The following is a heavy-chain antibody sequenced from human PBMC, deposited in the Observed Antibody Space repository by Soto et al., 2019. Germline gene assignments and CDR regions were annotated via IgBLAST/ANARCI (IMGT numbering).Heavy chain of an antibody. CDR1: GGTFSSYA. CDR2: IIPIFGTA. V-gene: IGHV1-69*13. CDR3: ARGRRRYVWGSYRSSSDAFDI. Sequence: SVKVSCKASGGTFSSYAISWVRQAPGQGLEWMGGIIPIFGTANYAQKFQGRVTITADESTSTAYMELSSLRSEDTAVYYCARGRRRYVWGSYRSSSDAFDIWGQGTMVTVSS. J-gene: IGHJ3*02. D-gene: IGHD3-16*02.